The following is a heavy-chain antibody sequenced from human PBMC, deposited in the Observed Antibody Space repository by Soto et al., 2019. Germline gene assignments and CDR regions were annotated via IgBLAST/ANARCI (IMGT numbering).Heavy chain of an antibody. CDR1: GGSISSYY. V-gene: IGHV4-59*01. CDR2: IYYSGST. CDR3: ARGRTDGYLYYFDY. J-gene: IGHJ4*02. Sequence: SETLSLTCTVSGGSISSYYWSWIRQPPGKGLEWIGYIYYSGSTNYNPSLKSRVTISVDTSKNQFSLKLSSVTAADTAVYYCARGRTDGYLYYFDYWGQGTLVT. D-gene: IGHD5-12*01.